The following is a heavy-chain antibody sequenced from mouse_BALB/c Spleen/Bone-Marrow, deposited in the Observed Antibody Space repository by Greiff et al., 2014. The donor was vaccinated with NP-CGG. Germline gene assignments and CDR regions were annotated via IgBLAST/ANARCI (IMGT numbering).Heavy chain of an antibody. CDR2: IWGDGST. J-gene: IGHJ4*01. CDR1: GFSLSSYG. V-gene: IGHV2-3*01. Sequence: VMLVESGPGLVAPSQSLSITCTVSGFSLSSYGVSWVRQPPGKGLEWLGVIWGDGSTNYHSALISRLTISKDNSKSQVFIKLNSLQTEDSAAFYCDKANRYGYAMDYWGQGTSVTVSS. D-gene: IGHD1-1*01. CDR3: DKANRYGYAMDY.